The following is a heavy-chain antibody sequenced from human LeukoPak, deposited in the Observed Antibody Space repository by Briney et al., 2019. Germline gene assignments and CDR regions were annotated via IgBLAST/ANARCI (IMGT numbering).Heavy chain of an antibody. V-gene: IGHV3-23*01. CDR3: AKTGAGIRGGYFDY. CDR2: INDSGGNT. J-gene: IGHJ4*02. Sequence: PGGSLRPPCAAPGFTFSSYAIRWVPQAPGKGLEWVSLINDSGGNTYYAHSVKGRFTISRDNSKNTMFLQKRSLSAEDAAVYYCAKTGAGIRGGYFDYWGQGTLVTVSS. D-gene: IGHD3-10*01. CDR1: GFTFSSYA.